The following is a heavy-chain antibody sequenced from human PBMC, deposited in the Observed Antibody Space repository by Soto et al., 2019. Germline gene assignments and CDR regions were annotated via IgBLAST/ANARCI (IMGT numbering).Heavy chain of an antibody. J-gene: IGHJ4*02. CDR3: ARDHGSGSYQGLLDY. CDR1: GYTYTSYY. CDR2: INPSGGST. V-gene: IGHV1-46*01. D-gene: IGHD3-10*01. Sequence: ASVKVSCKASGYTYTSYYMHWVRQAPGQGLEWMGIINPSGGSTSYAQKFQGRVTMTRDTSTSTVYMELSSLRSEDTAVYYCARDHGSGSYQGLLDYWGQGTLVTVSS.